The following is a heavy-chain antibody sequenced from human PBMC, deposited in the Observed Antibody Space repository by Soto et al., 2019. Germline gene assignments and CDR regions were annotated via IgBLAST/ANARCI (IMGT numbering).Heavy chain of an antibody. D-gene: IGHD3-10*01. Sequence: EVRLLESGGGLVQPGGSLRLSCAASGFTFSSYAMSLVRQAPGKGLEWVSAIGVSGDTTYYADSVKGRFTISRDNSKNTLYLQMGSLRAEETSVYDCAKVRRFGELRSLYWGQGTLVTVSS. CDR3: AKVRRFGELRSLY. CDR1: GFTFSSYA. V-gene: IGHV3-23*01. J-gene: IGHJ4*02. CDR2: IGVSGDTT.